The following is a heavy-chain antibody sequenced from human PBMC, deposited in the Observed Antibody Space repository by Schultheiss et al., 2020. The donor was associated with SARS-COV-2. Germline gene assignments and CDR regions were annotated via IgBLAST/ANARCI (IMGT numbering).Heavy chain of an antibody. D-gene: IGHD2-2*01. Sequence: SETLSLTCTVSGGSISSYYWSWIRQPPGKGLEWIGYIYYSGCTNYNPSLKSRVTISVDTSKNQFSLKLSSVTAADTAVYYCARGYCSSTSCPIAPFDIWGQGTMVTVSS. J-gene: IGHJ3*02. CDR1: GGSISSYY. V-gene: IGHV4-59*12. CDR3: ARGYCSSTSCPIAPFDI. CDR2: IYYSGCT.